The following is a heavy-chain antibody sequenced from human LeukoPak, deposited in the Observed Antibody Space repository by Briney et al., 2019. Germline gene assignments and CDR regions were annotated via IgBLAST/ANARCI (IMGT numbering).Heavy chain of an antibody. Sequence: SETLSLTCTVSGGSVSSGSYYWGWIRQPPGKGLEWIGNIYYSGSTYYNPSLKSRVTISVDTSKNQFSLKLSSVTAADTAVFYCARDPDFWTGYYYFDYWGQGTLVTVSS. CDR1: GGSVSSGSYY. CDR2: IYYSGST. V-gene: IGHV4-39*07. CDR3: ARDPDFWTGYYYFDY. D-gene: IGHD3/OR15-3a*01. J-gene: IGHJ4*02.